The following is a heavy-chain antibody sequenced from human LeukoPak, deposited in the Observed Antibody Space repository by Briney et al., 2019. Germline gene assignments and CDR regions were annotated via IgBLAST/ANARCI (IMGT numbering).Heavy chain of an antibody. Sequence: GASVKVSCKASGGTFSSYAISWVRQAPGQGLEWMGGIIPIFGTANYAQKFQGRVTITADESTSTAYMELSSLRSEDTAVYYCARDRPAAARTYNWFDPWGQGTLVTVSS. V-gene: IGHV1-69*13. CDR1: GGTFSSYA. J-gene: IGHJ5*02. D-gene: IGHD2-2*01. CDR3: ARDRPAAARTYNWFDP. CDR2: IIPIFGTA.